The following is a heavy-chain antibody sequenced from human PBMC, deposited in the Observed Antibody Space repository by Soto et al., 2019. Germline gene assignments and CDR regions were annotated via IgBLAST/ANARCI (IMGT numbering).Heavy chain of an antibody. CDR3: VKDWGTLPNVVNYPFDS. J-gene: IGHJ3*02. CDR1: GFTFSSYV. V-gene: IGHV3-30*14. CDR2: ISTDGTDK. D-gene: IGHD3-16*01. Sequence: PGESLKISCAASGFTFSSYVIHWVRQAPGKGLEWVALISTDGTDKYYPDSVRGRFTISRDNSKNTLYLQMNSLRTEDTAVYYWVKDWGTLPNVVNYPFDSWGQGKKVTVSS.